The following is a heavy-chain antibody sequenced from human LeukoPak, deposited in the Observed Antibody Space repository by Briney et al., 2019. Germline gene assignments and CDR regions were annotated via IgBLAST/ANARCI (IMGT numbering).Heavy chain of an antibody. J-gene: IGHJ3*02. CDR3: ARWVSTSYDAFDI. CDR2: ISSDGGST. D-gene: IGHD6-6*01. CDR1: GFTFSYYA. V-gene: IGHV3-64*01. Sequence: GGSLRLSCAASGFTFSYYAMHWVRQAPGKGLEYVSAISSDGGSTYYANSVKGRFTISRDNSKNVLYLQMGSLRAEDMAVYYCARWVSTSYDAFDIWGQGTMVTVSS.